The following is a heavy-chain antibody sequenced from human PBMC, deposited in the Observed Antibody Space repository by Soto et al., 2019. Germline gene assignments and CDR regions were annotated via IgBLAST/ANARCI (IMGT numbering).Heavy chain of an antibody. CDR2: IDWDDDK. CDR1: GFSLSTSGMC. J-gene: IGHJ3*02. Sequence: SGPTLVNPTQTLTLTCTFSGFSLSTSGMCVSWIRQPPGKALEWLARIDWDDDKYYSTSLKTRLTISKDTSKNQVVLTMTNMDPVDTATYYCARINLNSDAPGSAFDIWGQGTMVTVSS. D-gene: IGHD2-21*01. V-gene: IGHV2-70*11. CDR3: ARINLNSDAPGSAFDI.